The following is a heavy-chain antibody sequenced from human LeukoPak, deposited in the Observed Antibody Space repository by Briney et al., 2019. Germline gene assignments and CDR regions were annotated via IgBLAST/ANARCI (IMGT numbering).Heavy chain of an antibody. V-gene: IGHV4-4*02. CDR1: GGSISSSNW. J-gene: IGHJ3*02. CDR2: IYHSGST. Sequence: PSETLSLTCAVSGGSISSSNWWSWVRPPPGKGLEWIGEIYHSGSTNYNPSLKSRVTISVEKSKNQFSLKLSSVTAADTAVYYCARAESLGYCSSTSCHTPRVAFDIWGQGTMVTVSS. CDR3: ARAESLGYCSSTSCHTPRVAFDI. D-gene: IGHD2-2*01.